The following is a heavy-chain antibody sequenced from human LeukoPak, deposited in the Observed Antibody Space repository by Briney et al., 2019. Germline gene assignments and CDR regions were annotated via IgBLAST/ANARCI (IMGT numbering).Heavy chain of an antibody. Sequence: EGSLRLSCAASGFTFSGYWMHWVREGPGKGLMWVSRIDSDGSNTTYADSVKGRFTISRDNAKNTLYLEMNSLRAEDTAVYYCARATGSYYGLGYWGQGTLVTVSS. CDR3: ARATGSYYGLGY. D-gene: IGHD1-26*01. V-gene: IGHV3-74*01. CDR2: IDSDGSNT. J-gene: IGHJ4*02. CDR1: GFTFSGYW.